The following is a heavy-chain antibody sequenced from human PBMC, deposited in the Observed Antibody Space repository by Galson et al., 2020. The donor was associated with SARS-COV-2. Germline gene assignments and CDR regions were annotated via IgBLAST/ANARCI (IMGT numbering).Heavy chain of an antibody. V-gene: IGHV3-30*01. CDR2: ISYDGDNT. Sequence: GGSLRLSCAGSGFTFITYALHWVRQAPGKGLEWLAAISYDGDNTYYADSVRGRFTISRDNSQNSIYLQMTSMRSEDTAVYYCATDRERDFRVCSCFGDWGQGTMVTVSS. J-gene: IGHJ4*02. CDR3: ATDRERDFRVCSCFGD. CDR1: GFTFITYA. D-gene: IGHD1-26*01.